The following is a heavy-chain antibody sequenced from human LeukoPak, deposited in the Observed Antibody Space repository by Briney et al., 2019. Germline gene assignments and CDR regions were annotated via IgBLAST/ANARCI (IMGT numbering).Heavy chain of an antibody. CDR3: ARGYSNYEYYYYYYYMDV. Sequence: PSETLSLTCTVSGDSISSYYWGWIRQPPGKGLEWIGSIYYSGSTYYNPSLKSRVTISVDTSKNQFSLKLSSVTAADTAVYYCARGYSNYEYYYYYYYMDVWGKGTTVTVSS. J-gene: IGHJ6*03. D-gene: IGHD4-11*01. CDR2: IYYSGST. V-gene: IGHV4-39*07. CDR1: GDSISSYY.